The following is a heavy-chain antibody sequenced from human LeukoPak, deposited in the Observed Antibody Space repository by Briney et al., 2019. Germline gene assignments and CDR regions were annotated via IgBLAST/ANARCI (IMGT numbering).Heavy chain of an antibody. J-gene: IGHJ3*02. CDR1: GGTFSSFA. CDR2: IIPIFGTA. V-gene: IGHV1-69*13. CDR3: ARDLGSEQSPYDAFDI. D-gene: IGHD3-10*01. Sequence: SVKVSCKASGGTFSSFAITWVRQAPGQGLEWMGGIIPIFGTADYAQKFQGGVTITADESTSTAYMELSSLRSEDTAVYYCARDLGSEQSPYDAFDIWGQGTMVTVSS.